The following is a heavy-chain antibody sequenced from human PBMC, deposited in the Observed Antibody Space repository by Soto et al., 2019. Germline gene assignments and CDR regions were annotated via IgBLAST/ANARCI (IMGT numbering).Heavy chain of an antibody. V-gene: IGHV1-18*04. CDR3: SRGVAAADYYYAMDV. D-gene: IGHD2-2*01. CDR1: GYTFSGYG. CDR2: ISVYNGNT. J-gene: IGHJ6*02. Sequence: QVQLVQSGAEVKKPGASVKVSCKASGYTFSGYGISWVRQAPGQGLEWMGWISVYNGNTKYAQKLQGRVTMTTDTSTSTAFMELRSLRSDDTAVYYCSRGVAAADYYYAMDVWGQGTMVTVSS.